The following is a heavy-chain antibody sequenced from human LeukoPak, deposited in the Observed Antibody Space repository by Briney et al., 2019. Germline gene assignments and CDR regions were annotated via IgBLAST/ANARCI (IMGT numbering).Heavy chain of an antibody. CDR1: GGSFSGYY. D-gene: IGHD6-19*01. J-gene: IGHJ5*02. Sequence: SETLPLTCAVYGGSFSGYYWSWIRQPPGKGLEWIGEINHSGSTNYNPSLKSRVTMSVDTSKNQFSLKLSSVTAADTAVYFCARAPEFSSGWLLDTWGQGILVTVSS. V-gene: IGHV4-34*01. CDR2: INHSGST. CDR3: ARAPEFSSGWLLDT.